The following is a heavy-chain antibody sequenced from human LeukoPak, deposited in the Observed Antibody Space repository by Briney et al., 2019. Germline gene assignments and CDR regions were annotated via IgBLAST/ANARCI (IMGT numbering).Heavy chain of an antibody. CDR1: GGSIITHY. CDR3: ARIAAAGIDY. J-gene: IGHJ4*02. D-gene: IGHD6-13*01. V-gene: IGHV4-59*03. Sequence: SETLSLTCTVSGGSIITHYRSWIRQPPGKGLEWIGYIYYSGSTNYKPSLKSRVTISVDRSKNQFSLRLTSVTAADTAVYYCARIAAAGIDYWGQGTLVTVSS. CDR2: IYYSGST.